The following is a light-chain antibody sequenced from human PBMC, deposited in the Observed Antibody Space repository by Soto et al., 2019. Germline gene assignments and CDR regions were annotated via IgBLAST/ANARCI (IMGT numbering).Light chain of an antibody. J-gene: IGLJ2*01. Sequence: QSVLTQPPSVSGAPGQRVTISCTGSSSNIGAGYDVHWYQQLPGTAPKLLIYGNSNRPSGVPDRFSGSKSGTSASLAITGLQAEDEADYYCQYYDSSVSKVVFGGGTKLTVL. CDR3: QYYDSSVSKVV. CDR2: GNS. V-gene: IGLV1-40*01. CDR1: SSNIGAGYD.